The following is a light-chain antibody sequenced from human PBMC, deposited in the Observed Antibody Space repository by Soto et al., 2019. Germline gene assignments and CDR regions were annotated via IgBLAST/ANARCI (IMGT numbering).Light chain of an antibody. CDR2: WAS. Sequence: DIVMTQSPDSLAVSLGERATINCKSSQSVLYSSSNKNYLAWYQQKPGQPPKLLIYWASTRESRVPDRFSGSGSGTDFTLTISSLQAEDVAVYYCQQYYSAPYTFGQGTKLEIK. CDR3: QQYYSAPYT. V-gene: IGKV4-1*01. J-gene: IGKJ2*01. CDR1: QSVLYSSSNKNY.